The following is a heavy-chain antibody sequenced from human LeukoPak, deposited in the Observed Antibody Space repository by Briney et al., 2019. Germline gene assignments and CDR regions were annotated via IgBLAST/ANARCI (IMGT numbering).Heavy chain of an antibody. CDR2: VYTSGST. CDR1: GGSISGYY. V-gene: IGHV4-4*07. CDR3: ARLITGTTTAIDI. J-gene: IGHJ3*02. Sequence: SETLSLTCSVSGGSISGYYWTWIRQPAGKGLEWIGRVYTSGSTHYNPSLKTRLTMSVDTSKNQFSLKLTSVTAADTAVYYCARLITGTTTAIDIWGQGTMVTVSP. D-gene: IGHD1-7*01.